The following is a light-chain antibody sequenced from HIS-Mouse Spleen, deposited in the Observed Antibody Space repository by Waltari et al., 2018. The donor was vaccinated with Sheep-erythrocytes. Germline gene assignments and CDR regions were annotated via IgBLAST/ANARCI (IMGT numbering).Light chain of an antibody. V-gene: IGLV2-11*01. CDR3: CSYAGSYTLV. Sequence: QSALTQPRSVSGSPGQSVTISCTGTSSDVGGYNYVSWYQQPPGKAPKLMIYDVSKRPSRVPDRFSGSKSGNTASLTISVLQAEDEADYYCCSYAGSYTLVFGGGTKLTVL. J-gene: IGLJ2*01. CDR1: SSDVGGYNY. CDR2: DVS.